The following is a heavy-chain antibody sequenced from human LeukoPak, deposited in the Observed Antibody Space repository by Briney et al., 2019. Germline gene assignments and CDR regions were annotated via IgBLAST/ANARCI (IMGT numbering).Heavy chain of an antibody. CDR2: ISSSSPYI. V-gene: IGHV3-21*01. D-gene: IGHD6-6*01. Sequence: GGSLRLSCAASGFTFSDYSMNWARQAPGKGLEWVASISSSSPYIYYTDSVKGRFTISRDNAKNSLYLQMNSLRAEDTAVYYCARVGAARPYWGQGTLVTVSS. CDR1: GFTFSDYS. CDR3: ARVGAARPY. J-gene: IGHJ4*02.